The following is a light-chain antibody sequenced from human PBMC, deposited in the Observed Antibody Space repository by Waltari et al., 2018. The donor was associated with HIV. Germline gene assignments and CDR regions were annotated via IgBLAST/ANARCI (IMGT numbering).Light chain of an antibody. CDR3: SSYTGSNTVV. Sequence: QSALTQPASVSGSPGQSITISCTGGRNDLGGYKYVAWYQQHPGKAPKLMIYDVTNRPSGVSNRFAGSKSGSTASLTISGLQTEDEADYYCSSYTGSNTVVFGGGTKLTVL. CDR2: DVT. CDR1: RNDLGGYKY. V-gene: IGLV2-14*01. J-gene: IGLJ2*01.